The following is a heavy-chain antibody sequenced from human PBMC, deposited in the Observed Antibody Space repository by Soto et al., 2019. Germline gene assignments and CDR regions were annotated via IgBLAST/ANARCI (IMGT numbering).Heavy chain of an antibody. J-gene: IGHJ6*03. CDR2: INFSGTT. Sequence: QVQLQESGPGLVKPSEMLSLTCTVSGDSISSHYWSWIRQPPGKGLEWIGYINFSGTTNYNPSLKSRVTISLDASKNQFSLKVNSVTAADTAVYYCARSYYDFWSGHYYYYMDVWGKGTTVTVSS. V-gene: IGHV4-59*11. CDR1: GDSISSHY. CDR3: ARSYYDFWSGHYYYYMDV. D-gene: IGHD3-3*01.